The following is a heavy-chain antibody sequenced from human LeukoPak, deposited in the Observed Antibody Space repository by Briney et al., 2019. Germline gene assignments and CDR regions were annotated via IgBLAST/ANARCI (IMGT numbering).Heavy chain of an antibody. CDR1: GFTFSSYS. J-gene: IGHJ5*02. Sequence: GGSLRLSCAATGFTFSSYSMDWVRQAPGKGLEWVSYISSSSSTIYYADSVKGRFTISRDNAKNSLYLQMNSLRDEDTAVYYCARGLVVVITNNWFDPWGQGTLVTVSS. D-gene: IGHD3-22*01. V-gene: IGHV3-48*02. CDR3: ARGLVVVITNNWFDP. CDR2: ISSSSSTI.